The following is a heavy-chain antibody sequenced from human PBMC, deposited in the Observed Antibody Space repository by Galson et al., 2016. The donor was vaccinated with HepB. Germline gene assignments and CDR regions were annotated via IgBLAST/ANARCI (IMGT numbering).Heavy chain of an antibody. CDR2: IYHNGNT. J-gene: IGHJ3*01. Sequence: SETLSLTCAVSGGSISNSNWWSWVRQPPGKGLEWIGDIYHNGNTNYNPSLTSRVTMSVDQSKNQFSLNLISVTAADTAVYYCARDPVFGDWGPGTMVTVSS. V-gene: IGHV4-4*02. CDR3: ARDPVFGD. D-gene: IGHD3-3*01. CDR1: GGSISNSNW.